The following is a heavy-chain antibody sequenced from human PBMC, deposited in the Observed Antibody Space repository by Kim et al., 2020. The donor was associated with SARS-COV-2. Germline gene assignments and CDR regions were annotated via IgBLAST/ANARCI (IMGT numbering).Heavy chain of an antibody. Sequence: GGSLRLSCAASGFTFGDYSMHWLRQAPGKGLEWVSSMNGGSSNMYYADSVKGRFTISRDNARNSLYLQMNSLRVEDTAVYYCARAQSGACLPNWFDPQG. J-gene: IGHJ5*02. CDR3: ARAQSGACLPNWFDP. D-gene: IGHD3-10*01. V-gene: IGHV3-21*01. CDR1: GFTFGDYS. CDR2: MNGGSSNM.